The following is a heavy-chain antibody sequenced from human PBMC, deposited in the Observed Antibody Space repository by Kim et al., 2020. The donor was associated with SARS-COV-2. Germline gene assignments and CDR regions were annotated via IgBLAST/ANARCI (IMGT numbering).Heavy chain of an antibody. D-gene: IGHD6-19*01. CDR3: AKSVYSSGWYYFDY. Sequence: GGSLRLSCAASGFTFSSYAMSWVHQAPGKGLEWVSAISGSGGSTYYADSVKGRFTISRDKSKNTLYVQMNSLRAEDTAVYYCAKSVYSSGWYYFDYWGQGTLVTVSS. J-gene: IGHJ4*02. CDR2: ISGSGGST. CDR1: GFTFSSYA. V-gene: IGHV3-23*01.